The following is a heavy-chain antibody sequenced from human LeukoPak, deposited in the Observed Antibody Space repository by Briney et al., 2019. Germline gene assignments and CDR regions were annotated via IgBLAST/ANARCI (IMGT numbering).Heavy chain of an antibody. Sequence: SETLSLTCTVSGGSISSSSYYWGWIRQPPGKGLEWIGSIYYSGSTYYNPSLKSRVTISVDTSKNQFSLKLSSVTAADTAVYYCARVATTTNPPQRPFDYWGQGTLVTVSS. CDR2: IYYSGST. CDR1: GGSISSSSYY. CDR3: ARVATTTNPPQRPFDY. V-gene: IGHV4-39*01. J-gene: IGHJ4*02. D-gene: IGHD5-12*01.